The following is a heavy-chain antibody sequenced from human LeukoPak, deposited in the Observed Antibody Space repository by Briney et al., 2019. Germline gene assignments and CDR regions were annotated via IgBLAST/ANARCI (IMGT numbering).Heavy chain of an antibody. CDR3: ARDMGYYYDSSGLGWFDP. J-gene: IGHJ5*02. Sequence: PGGSLRLSCAASGFTFSSYWMHWVRHAPGKGLVWVSRINSDGSSTSYADSVKGRFTISRDNAKHTLYLQMNSLRAEDTAVYYCARDMGYYYDSSGLGWFDPWGQGTLVTVSS. CDR2: INSDGSST. D-gene: IGHD3-22*01. CDR1: GFTFSSYW. V-gene: IGHV3-74*01.